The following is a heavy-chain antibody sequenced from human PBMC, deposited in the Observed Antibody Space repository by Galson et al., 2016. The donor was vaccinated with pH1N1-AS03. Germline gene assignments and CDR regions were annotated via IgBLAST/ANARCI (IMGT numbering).Heavy chain of an antibody. CDR2: VSGSGTST. CDR1: GFTFSTFA. J-gene: IGHJ4*02. D-gene: IGHD3-10*01. CDR3: APYGSGRPDRAFHY. V-gene: IGHV3-23*01. Sequence: LRLSCAASGFTFSTFAISWLRQAPGKGLEWVACVSGSGTSTYYADSLLGRFTVSRDNSKNSLYLHMNNVRAEDTAIYYCAPYGSGRPDRAFHYWGLGTLVTVSS.